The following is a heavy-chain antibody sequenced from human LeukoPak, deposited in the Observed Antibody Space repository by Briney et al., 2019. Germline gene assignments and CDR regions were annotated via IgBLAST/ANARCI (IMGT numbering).Heavy chain of an antibody. Sequence: GASVKVSCKASGYTFTSYGISWVRQAPGQGLEWMGGIIPIFGTANYAQKFQGRVTITADESTSTAYMELSSLRSEDTAVYYCARETGLTTFDYWGQGTLVTVSS. J-gene: IGHJ4*02. CDR2: IIPIFGTA. D-gene: IGHD4-11*01. CDR1: GYTFTSYG. V-gene: IGHV1-69*13. CDR3: ARETGLTTFDY.